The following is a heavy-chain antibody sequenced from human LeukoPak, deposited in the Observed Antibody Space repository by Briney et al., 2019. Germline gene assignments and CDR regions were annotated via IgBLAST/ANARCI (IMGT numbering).Heavy chain of an antibody. Sequence: GSSVKVSCKASGGTFSSYAISWVRQAPGQGLEWMGGIIPIFGTANYAQKFQGRVTITADESTSTAYMELSSLRSEDTAVYYCAGLRAMTTVTTSYYYYMDVWGKGTTVTVSS. D-gene: IGHD4-17*01. V-gene: IGHV1-69*01. CDR3: AGLRAMTTVTTSYYYYMDV. J-gene: IGHJ6*03. CDR1: GGTFSSYA. CDR2: IIPIFGTA.